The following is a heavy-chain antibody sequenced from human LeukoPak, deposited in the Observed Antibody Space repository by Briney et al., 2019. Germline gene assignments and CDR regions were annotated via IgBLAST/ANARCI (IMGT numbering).Heavy chain of an antibody. CDR1: GYTSTAYY. J-gene: IGHJ5*01. CDR3: ARPWEITMSERSYNWFDS. V-gene: IGHV1-2*02. Sequence: ASVKVSCKASGYTSTAYYIHWVRQAPGQGLEWMGRINPNSGGTNYAQKFQGRVTMTRDTSISTAYMELSRLRSDDTAVYFCARPWEITMSERSYNWFDSWGQGTLVTVSS. CDR2: INPNSGGT. D-gene: IGHD1-26*01.